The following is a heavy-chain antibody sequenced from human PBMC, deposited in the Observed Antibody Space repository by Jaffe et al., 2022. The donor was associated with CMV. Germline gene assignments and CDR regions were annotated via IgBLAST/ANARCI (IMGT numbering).Heavy chain of an antibody. V-gene: IGHV5-10-1*03. J-gene: IGHJ6*03. D-gene: IGHD6-13*01. CDR3: ARHGVAAAGRVIYYYYMDV. CDR1: GYSFTSYW. CDR2: IDPSDSYT. Sequence: EVQLVQSGAEVKKPGESLRISCKGSGYSFTSYWISWVRQMPGKGLEWMGRIDPSDSYTNYSPSFQGHVTISADKSISTAYLQWSSLKASDTAMYYCARHGVAAAGRVIYYYYMDVWGKGTTVTVSS.